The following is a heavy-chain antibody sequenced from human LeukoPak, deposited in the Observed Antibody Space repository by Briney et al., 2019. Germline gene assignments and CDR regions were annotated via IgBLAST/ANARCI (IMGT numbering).Heavy chain of an antibody. CDR3: ARGGDYDILTGYPHYYYYGMDV. J-gene: IGHJ6*02. D-gene: IGHD3-9*01. CDR2: ISSSSSYI. V-gene: IGHV3-21*01. Sequence: KPGGSLRLSCAASGFTFSSYSMNWVRQAPGKGLERVSSISSSSSYIYYADSVKGRFTISRDNAKNSLYLQMNSLRAEDTAVYYCARGGDYDILTGYPHYYYYGMDVWGQGTTVTVSS. CDR1: GFTFSSYS.